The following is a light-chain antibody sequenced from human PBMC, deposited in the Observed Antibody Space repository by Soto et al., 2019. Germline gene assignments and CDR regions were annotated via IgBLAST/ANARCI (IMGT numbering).Light chain of an antibody. CDR1: QSVSSRY. J-gene: IGKJ2*01. CDR3: QQYGSSPYT. CDR2: GAS. Sequence: EIVLTQSPCTLSLSPGERATLSCRAIQSVSSRYLAWYQQKPGQAPRLLIFGASGRAPGIPDRFSGSGSGTDFTLTISRLEPEDLAVYYCQQYGSSPYTFGQGTKVDIK. V-gene: IGKV3-20*01.